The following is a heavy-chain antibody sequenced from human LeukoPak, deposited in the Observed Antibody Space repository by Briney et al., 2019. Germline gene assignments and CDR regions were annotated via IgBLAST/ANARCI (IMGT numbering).Heavy chain of an antibody. CDR2: IYSADTT. J-gene: IGHJ3*02. CDR3: ARSSPFYHDSGGAFDI. V-gene: IGHV3-53*01. Sequence: GGSLRLSCAASGLTVSSNYMSWVRQAPGKGLEWVSIIYSADTTYYAGSVKGRFIISRDNSKNTLYLQMNSLKVEDTAVYYCARSSPFYHDSGGAFDIWGQGTMVTVSS. D-gene: IGHD3-22*01. CDR1: GLTVSSNY.